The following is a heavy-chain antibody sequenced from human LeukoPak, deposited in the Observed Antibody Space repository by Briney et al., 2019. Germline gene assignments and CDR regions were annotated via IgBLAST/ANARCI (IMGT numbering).Heavy chain of an antibody. D-gene: IGHD3-22*01. V-gene: IGHV3-7*03. CDR1: GFTFNSYW. Sequence: GGSLRLSCAASGFTFNSYWMNWVRQAPGKGLEWVANIKRDGSEKYYVDSVKGRFTISRDNAKNSLDLQMNSLRVEDTAVYYCALIGSGYSTFDYWGQGTLVTVSS. J-gene: IGHJ4*02. CDR2: IKRDGSEK. CDR3: ALIGSGYSTFDY.